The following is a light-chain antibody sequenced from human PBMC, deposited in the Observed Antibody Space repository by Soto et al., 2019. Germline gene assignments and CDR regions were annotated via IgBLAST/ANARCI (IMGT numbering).Light chain of an antibody. CDR2: EGS. CDR3: CSYAGSSTFL. J-gene: IGLJ2*01. Sequence: QSALTQPASVSASPGQSLTISCTGSSSDVGNYNLVSWYQQHPGKAPKLMIYEGSKRPSGVSNRFSGSKSVNTASLTISGLQAEDEADYYCCSYAGSSTFLFGGGTKVTVL. CDR1: SSDVGNYNL. V-gene: IGLV2-23*03.